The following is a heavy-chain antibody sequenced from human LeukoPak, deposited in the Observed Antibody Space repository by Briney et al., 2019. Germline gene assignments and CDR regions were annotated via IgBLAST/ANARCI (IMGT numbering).Heavy chain of an antibody. CDR2: MSYDGRNE. D-gene: IGHD3-22*01. V-gene: IGHV3-30*09. CDR1: GFIFSDYA. CDR3: AREGGPYYHPSSPFDY. Sequence: GGSLRLSCAASGFIFSDYAMHWVRQSPGKGLEWVAFMSYDGRNEYYADSVKGRFAISRDNYKNTLHLQMNRLRPGDTAVYYCAREGGPYYHPSSPFDYWGLGTLVTVSS. J-gene: IGHJ4*02.